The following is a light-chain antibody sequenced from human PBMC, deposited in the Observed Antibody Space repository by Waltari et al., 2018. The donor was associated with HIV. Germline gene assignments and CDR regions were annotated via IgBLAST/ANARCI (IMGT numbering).Light chain of an antibody. Sequence: QSALAQPASVSGSPGQSITISCTGTINDIGGFNYVSWYRQHPGQAPQLLIYDVFYRPSGVSDRFSGSKSGNTASLTVSGLRADDEANYYCSSYTIARTLIFGGGTKLTVL. CDR2: DVF. V-gene: IGLV2-14*03. CDR1: INDIGGFNY. CDR3: SSYTIARTLI. J-gene: IGLJ2*01.